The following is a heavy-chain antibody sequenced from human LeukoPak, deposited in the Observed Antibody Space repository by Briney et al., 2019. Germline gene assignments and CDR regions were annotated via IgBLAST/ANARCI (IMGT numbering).Heavy chain of an antibody. CDR3: AREWELPSELNY. J-gene: IGHJ4*02. D-gene: IGHD1-26*01. V-gene: IGHV1-2*02. CDR2: INPNSGGT. CDR1: GYTFTGYY. Sequence: ASVKASCKASGYTFTGYYMHWVRQAPGQGLEWMGWINPNSGGTNYAQKFQGRVTMTRDTSISTAYMELSRLRSDDTAVYYCAREWELPSELNYWGQGTLVTVSS.